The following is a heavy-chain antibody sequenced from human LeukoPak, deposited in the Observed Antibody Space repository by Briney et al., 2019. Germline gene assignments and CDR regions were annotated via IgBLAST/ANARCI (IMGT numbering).Heavy chain of an antibody. J-gene: IGHJ4*02. CDR3: ATDRGWRTSGYYLYYFEY. D-gene: IGHD3-3*01. Sequence: GGSLRLSCAASGFIFTNYFMSWVRQAPGKGLEWVASIKHDGSEKYYVDSVRGRFTTSRDNTMNSLYLQMCSLRAEDTAVYYCATDRGWRTSGYYLYYFEYWGQGTLVTYSS. CDR2: IKHDGSEK. CDR1: GFIFTNYF. V-gene: IGHV3-7*01.